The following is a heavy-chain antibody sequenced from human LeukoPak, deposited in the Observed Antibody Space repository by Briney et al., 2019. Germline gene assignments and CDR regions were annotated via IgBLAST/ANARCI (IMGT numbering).Heavy chain of an antibody. D-gene: IGHD6-13*01. CDR3: AKDGSYSSSWYYFDY. Sequence: PGRSLRLSCAASGFTFDDYAMHWVRHAPGKGLEWVSGISWNSGSIGYADSVKGRFTISRDNAKNSLYLQMNSLRAEDTALYYCAKDGSYSSSWYYFDYWGQGTLVTVSS. CDR1: GFTFDDYA. J-gene: IGHJ4*02. V-gene: IGHV3-9*01. CDR2: ISWNSGSI.